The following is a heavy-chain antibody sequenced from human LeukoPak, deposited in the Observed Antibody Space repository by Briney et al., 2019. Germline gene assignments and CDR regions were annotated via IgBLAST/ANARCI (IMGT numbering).Heavy chain of an antibody. D-gene: IGHD3-10*01. J-gene: IGHJ6*03. CDR2: IYSSGNT. CDR3: ARFAYGLGSPRNYYIDV. Sequence: SETLSLTCAVSGASISSSNYYWGWVRQSPGKGLEWIGNIYSSGNTYYNASLKSRVTMYIDTSKNQFSLKLSSVTAADTAMYYCARFAYGLGSPRNYYIDVWGEGTSVIISS. V-gene: IGHV4-39*01. CDR1: GASISSSNYY.